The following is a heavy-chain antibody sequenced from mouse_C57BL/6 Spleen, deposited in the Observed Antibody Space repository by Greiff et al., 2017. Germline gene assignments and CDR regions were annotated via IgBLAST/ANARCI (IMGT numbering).Heavy chain of an antibody. V-gene: IGHV1-69*01. CDR3: ARKGHGNYPFAY. J-gene: IGHJ3*01. CDR2: IDPSDSYT. Sequence: QVQLQQPGAELVMPGASVKLSCKASGYTFTSYWMHWVKQRPGQGLEWIGEIDPSDSYTNYNQKFKGKSTLTVDKSSSTAYMQLSSLTSEDSAVYYCARKGHGNYPFAYWGQGTLVTVSA. CDR1: GYTFTSYW. D-gene: IGHD2-1*01.